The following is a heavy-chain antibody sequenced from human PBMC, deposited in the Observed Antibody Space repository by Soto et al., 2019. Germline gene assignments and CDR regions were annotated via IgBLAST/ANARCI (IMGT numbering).Heavy chain of an antibody. J-gene: IGHJ4*02. V-gene: IGHV1-2*04. CDR3: AVIVVPSGGYFDY. CDR1: GYTSTGYY. Sequence: ASVKVSCKASGYTSTGYYMHWVRQAPGQGLEWMGWINPNSGGTNYAQKFQGWVTMTRDTSISTAYMELSRLRSDDTAVYYCAVIVVPSGGYFDYWGQGTLVTVSS. CDR2: INPNSGGT. D-gene: IGHD3-22*01.